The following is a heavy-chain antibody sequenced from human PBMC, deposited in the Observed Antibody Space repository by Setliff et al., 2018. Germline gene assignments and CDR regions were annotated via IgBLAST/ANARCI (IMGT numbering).Heavy chain of an antibody. J-gene: IGHJ6*02. CDR3: AKDISRYYYGMDV. CDR1: GFTFDDYA. Sequence: GGSLSLSCAASGFTFDDYAMHWVRQAPGKGLEWVSLISWDGGSTYYADSVKGRFTISRDNSKNSLYLQMNSLRAEDTALYYCAKDISRYYYGMDVWGQGTTVTVSS. CDR2: ISWDGGST. V-gene: IGHV3-43D*04.